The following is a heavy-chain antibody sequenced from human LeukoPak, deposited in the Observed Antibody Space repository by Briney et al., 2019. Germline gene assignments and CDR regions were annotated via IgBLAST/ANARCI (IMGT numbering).Heavy chain of an antibody. CDR2: IIPIFGIA. CDR3: ARSYCSGGSCYNYFDY. J-gene: IGHJ4*02. D-gene: IGHD2-15*01. CDR1: GGTFSSYA. Sequence: GASVKVSCKASGGTFSSYAIGWVRQAPGQGLEWMGRIIPIFGIANYAQKFQGRVTITADKSTSTAYMELSSLRSEDTAVYYCARSYCSGGSCYNYFDYWGQGTLVTVSS. V-gene: IGHV1-69*04.